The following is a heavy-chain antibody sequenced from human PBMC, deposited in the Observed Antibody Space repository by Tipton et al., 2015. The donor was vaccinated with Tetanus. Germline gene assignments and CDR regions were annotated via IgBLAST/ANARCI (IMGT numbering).Heavy chain of an antibody. CDR2: IHSSGST. V-gene: IGHV4-59*01. Sequence: TLSLTCTVSGGSISSYYWSWIRQPPGKGPEWIGQIHSSGSTNYNPSLKSRVTISVDTSKNQFSLKLSSVTAADTAVYYCARGATTVTWGHGGGRDGRGDAFDIWGQGTMVTVSS. D-gene: IGHD4-11*01. CDR1: GGSISSYY. J-gene: IGHJ3*02. CDR3: ARGATTVTWGHGGGRDGRGDAFDI.